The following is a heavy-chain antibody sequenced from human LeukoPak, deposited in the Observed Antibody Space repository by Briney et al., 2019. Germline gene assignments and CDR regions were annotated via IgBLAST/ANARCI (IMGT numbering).Heavy chain of an antibody. CDR3: AGVDTAMGTEYYFDY. Sequence: SETLSLTCTVSGGSISSYYWSWIRQPPGKGLEWIGYTYYSGSTNYNPSLKSRVTISVDTSKNQFSLKLSSVTAADTAVYYCAGVDTAMGTEYYFDYWGQGTLVTVSS. CDR1: GGSISSYY. J-gene: IGHJ4*02. D-gene: IGHD5-18*01. CDR2: TYYSGST. V-gene: IGHV4-59*08.